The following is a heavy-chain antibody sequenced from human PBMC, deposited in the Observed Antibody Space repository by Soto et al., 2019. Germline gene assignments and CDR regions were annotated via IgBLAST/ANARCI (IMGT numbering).Heavy chain of an antibody. CDR2: IWYDGTNK. D-gene: IGHD6-19*01. CDR3: TRDIAMGAYIDAFDI. Sequence: QVQLVESGGGVVQPGRSLRLSCAASGFTFSDYGMHWVRQAPGKGLEWVAIIWYDGTNKYYAESVKGRLTISRDNSKNTLSLQMSSLRAEDTAVYYCTRDIAMGAYIDAFDIWGQGTMVTVSS. J-gene: IGHJ3*02. CDR1: GFTFSDYG. V-gene: IGHV3-33*01.